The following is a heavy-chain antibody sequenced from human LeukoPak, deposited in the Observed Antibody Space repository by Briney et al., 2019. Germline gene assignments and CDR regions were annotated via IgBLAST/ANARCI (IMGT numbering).Heavy chain of an antibody. CDR3: ARAAPTPLMEFDY. J-gene: IGHJ4*02. D-gene: IGHD1-1*01. CDR2: IKQDGSEK. CDR1: GFTFSSYW. V-gene: IGHV3-7*04. Sequence: PGGSLRLSCAASGFTFSSYWMSWVRQAPGKGLEWVANIKQDGSEKYYVDSVKGRFTISRDNAKNSLYLQMNSLRAEDTAVYYCARAAPTPLMEFDYWGQGTLVTVSS.